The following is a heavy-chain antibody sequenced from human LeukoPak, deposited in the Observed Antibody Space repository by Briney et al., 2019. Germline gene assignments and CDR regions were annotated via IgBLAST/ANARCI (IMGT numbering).Heavy chain of an antibody. J-gene: IGHJ3*02. D-gene: IGHD3-22*01. V-gene: IGHV1-69*04. CDR1: GGSFSSYV. CDR2: IIPILGIA. CDR3: ARSEDYDSSGYYYGAFDI. Sequence: SVKVSCKASGGSFSSYVINWVRQAPGQGLEWMGRIIPILGIANYAQKFQGRVTITADKSTSTAYMELSSLRSEDTAVYYCARSEDYDSSGYYYGAFDIWGQGTMVTVSS.